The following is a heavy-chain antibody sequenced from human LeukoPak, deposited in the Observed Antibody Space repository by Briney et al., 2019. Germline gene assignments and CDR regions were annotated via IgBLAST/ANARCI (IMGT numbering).Heavy chain of an antibody. CDR2: IYYSGST. V-gene: IGHV4-59*05. CDR3: ARVMVRGVIDY. Sequence: KPSETLSLTCTVSGGSISGFYWSWIRQPAGKGLEWIGSIYYSGSTYYNPSLKSRVTISVDTSKNQFSLKLSSVTAADTAVYYCARVMVRGVIDYWGQGTLVTVSS. J-gene: IGHJ4*02. CDR1: GGSISGFY. D-gene: IGHD3-10*01.